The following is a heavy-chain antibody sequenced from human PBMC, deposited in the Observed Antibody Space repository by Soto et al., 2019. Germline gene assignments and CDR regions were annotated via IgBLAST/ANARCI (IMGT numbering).Heavy chain of an antibody. CDR2: TSYSGTT. CDR3: ARAYGGYADY. Sequence: PSETLSLTCTVSGGSMSSGIYYWSWIRQPPGKGLECIGFTSYSGTTYYNTSLWSRVSMSVDTSKNQFSLHVSSVTAADTAVYYCARAYGGYADYWGQGALVTVSS. CDR1: GGSMSSGIYY. V-gene: IGHV4-30-4*01. J-gene: IGHJ4*02. D-gene: IGHD5-12*01.